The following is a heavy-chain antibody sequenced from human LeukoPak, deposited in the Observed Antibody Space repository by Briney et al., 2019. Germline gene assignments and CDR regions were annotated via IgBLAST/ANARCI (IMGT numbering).Heavy chain of an antibody. Sequence: GGSLRLSCAASGFTFSDTWMHWVRQAPGEGLVWVSSIRSDGSDTRYAESVKGRFTISRDNAKNTLYLQMNSLRAEDTAVYYRARDWFHAIDYWGQGTLVTVSS. CDR1: GFTFSDTW. D-gene: IGHD2/OR15-2a*01. V-gene: IGHV3-74*01. CDR3: ARDWFHAIDY. CDR2: IRSDGSDT. J-gene: IGHJ4*02.